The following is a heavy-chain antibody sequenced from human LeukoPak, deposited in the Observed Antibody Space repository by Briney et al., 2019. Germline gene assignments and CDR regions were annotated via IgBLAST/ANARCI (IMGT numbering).Heavy chain of an antibody. D-gene: IGHD4-17*01. J-gene: IGHJ6*02. CDR3: ARDTLQPMTTVTTRRYYYYYYGMDV. CDR2: INHSGST. V-gene: IGHV4-34*01. Sequence: SETLSLTCAVYGGSFSGYYWSWIRQPPGKGLEWIGEINHSGSTNYNPSLKSRVTISVDTPKNQFSLKLSSVTAADTAVYYCARDTLQPMTTVTTRRYYYYYYGMDVWGQGTTVTVSS. CDR1: GGSFSGYY.